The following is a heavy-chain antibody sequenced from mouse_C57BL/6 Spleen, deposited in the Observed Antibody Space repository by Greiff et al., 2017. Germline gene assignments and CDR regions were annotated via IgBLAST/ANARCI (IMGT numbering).Heavy chain of an antibody. D-gene: IGHD1-1*01. V-gene: IGHV1-52*01. J-gene: IGHJ2*01. Sequence: QVQLQQPGAELVRPGSSVKLSCKASGYTFTSYWMHWVKQRPIQGLEWIGNIDPSDSETHYNQKFKDKATLTVDKSSSTAYMQLSSLTSEDSAVYYCARYSTVVAPYFDYWGQGTTRTVSS. CDR3: ARYSTVVAPYFDY. CDR1: GYTFTSYW. CDR2: IDPSDSET.